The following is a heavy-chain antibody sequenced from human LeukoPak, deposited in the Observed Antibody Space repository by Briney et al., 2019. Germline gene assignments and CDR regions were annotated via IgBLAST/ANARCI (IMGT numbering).Heavy chain of an antibody. CDR1: GFTFSSYG. D-gene: IGHD3-22*01. CDR2: ISYDGSNK. CDR3: AHEVVNYDSRGGYFDY. V-gene: IGHV3-30*03. Sequence: PGGSLRLSCAASGFTFSSYGMHWVRQAPGKGLEWVAVISYDGSNKYYADSVKGRFTISRDNSKNTLYLQMNSLRAEDTAVYYCAHEVVNYDSRGGYFDYWGQGTLVTVSS. J-gene: IGHJ4*02.